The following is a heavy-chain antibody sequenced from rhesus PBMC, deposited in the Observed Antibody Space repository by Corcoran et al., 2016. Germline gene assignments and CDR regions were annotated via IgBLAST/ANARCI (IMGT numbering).Heavy chain of an antibody. CDR1: GASISNHY. CDR2: MYGGSGSA. V-gene: IGHV4S6*01. Sequence: QVQLQESGPGLVKPSETLPLTCTVSGASISNHYWSWIRQPPGKGMEWIGYMYGGSGSASYNPYLKSQVTISKDASKNQFSLKLSSVTAADTAVYYCARGGTLFDYWGQGVMVTVSS. J-gene: IGHJ4*01. CDR3: ARGGTLFDY.